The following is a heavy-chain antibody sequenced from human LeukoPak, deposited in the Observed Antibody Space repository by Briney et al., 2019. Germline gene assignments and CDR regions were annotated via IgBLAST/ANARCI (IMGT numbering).Heavy chain of an antibody. CDR2: IYSSGST. CDR3: ARGILRDYYDSSGFYHRGGVGY. D-gene: IGHD3-22*01. CDR1: GGSIRGYY. Sequence: SETLSPTCNVSGGSIRGYYWSWIRQPPGKGLEWIGYIYSSGSTNYNPSLKRRVTISVDTSKNQFSLRLSSVTAADTAVYFCARGILRDYYDSSGFYHRGGVGYWGQGTLVTVSS. V-gene: IGHV4-59*08. J-gene: IGHJ4*02.